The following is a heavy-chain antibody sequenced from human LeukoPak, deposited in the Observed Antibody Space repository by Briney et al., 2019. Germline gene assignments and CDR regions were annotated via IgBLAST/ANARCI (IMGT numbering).Heavy chain of an antibody. CDR1: GGSFSTYY. CDR3: ARGHYSGSNPLHWFDP. D-gene: IGHD1-26*01. J-gene: IGHJ5*02. Sequence: PSETLSLTCSVSGGSFSTYYWSWIRQPPGKGLEWIGYIYYSGTTNYNPSLKSRVTISVDTSKNQFSLKLSSVTAADTAVYYCARGHYSGSNPLHWFDPWGHGTLVTVSS. V-gene: IGHV4-59*01. CDR2: IYYSGTT.